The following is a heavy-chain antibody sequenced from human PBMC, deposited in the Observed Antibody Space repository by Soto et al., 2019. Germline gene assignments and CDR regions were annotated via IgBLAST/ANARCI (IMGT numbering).Heavy chain of an antibody. CDR1: GYTFTAYG. CDR2: INTGNGHT. D-gene: IGHD3-3*01. CDR3: ASRGYDFWSGLDP. J-gene: IGHJ5*02. Sequence: ASVKVSCKASGYTFTAYGIHWVRQAPGQRLEWMGWINTGNGHTKYSQKFQGRVTITRDTSARTAYMELNSLRSEDTAVYYCASRGYDFWSGLDPWGQGTLVTVSS. V-gene: IGHV1-3*04.